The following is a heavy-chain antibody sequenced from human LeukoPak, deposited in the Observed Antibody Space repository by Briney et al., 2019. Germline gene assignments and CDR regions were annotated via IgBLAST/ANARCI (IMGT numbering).Heavy chain of an antibody. D-gene: IGHD3-3*01. CDR1: GFTFSSYA. CDR3: AKEGVRAFGVVIVLYMDV. Sequence: GGSLRLSCAASGFTFSSYAMSWVRQAPGKGLEWVSAISGSGGSPYYADSVKGRFTISRDNSKNTLHLQMNSLRAEDTAVYYCAKEGVRAFGVVIVLYMDVWGKGTTVTVSS. CDR2: ISGSGGSP. V-gene: IGHV3-23*01. J-gene: IGHJ6*03.